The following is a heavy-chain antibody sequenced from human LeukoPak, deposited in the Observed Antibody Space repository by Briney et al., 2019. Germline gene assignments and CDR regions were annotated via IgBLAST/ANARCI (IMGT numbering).Heavy chain of an antibody. CDR1: GYTFTIYY. D-gene: IGHD3-10*01. CDR3: ARDLTPGSYFDY. V-gene: IGHV1-46*01. Sequence: ASVKVSCKPSGYTFTIYYMHSVRQAPGQGLEWTGIIIPSGRSTTYPQKLQGRVTMTRDISPSTVYMELSSLRSEDTAVYYCARDLTPGSYFDYWGQGTLVTVSS. J-gene: IGHJ4*02. CDR2: IIPSGRST.